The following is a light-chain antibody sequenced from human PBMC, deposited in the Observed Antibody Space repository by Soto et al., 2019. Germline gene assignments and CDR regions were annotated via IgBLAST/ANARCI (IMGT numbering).Light chain of an antibody. CDR1: QSVSSNY. CDR3: QQYGNLPLT. Sequence: EIVLTQSPGTLSLSPGERATLSCRASQSVSSNYLAWYQEKPGQAPRLLIYGASSRATGIPDRFSSSGSGTDFTLTISRLEPEDFAVYYCQQYGNLPLTFGGGTKVEIK. V-gene: IGKV3-20*01. J-gene: IGKJ4*01. CDR2: GAS.